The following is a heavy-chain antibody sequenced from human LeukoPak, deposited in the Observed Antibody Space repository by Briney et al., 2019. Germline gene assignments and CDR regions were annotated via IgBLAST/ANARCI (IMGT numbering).Heavy chain of an antibody. V-gene: IGHV1-24*01. Sequence: ASVKVPCKVSGITLNDLSIQWVRQAPGKGLEWMGGFDPEDGETIYAPKFQARVTMTQDTYEDTAYMELSSLRSEDTAVYYCATDGIPGATTTLDYWGQGTLVTVSS. J-gene: IGHJ4*02. CDR1: GITLNDLS. CDR3: ATDGIPGATTTLDY. D-gene: IGHD1-26*01. CDR2: FDPEDGET.